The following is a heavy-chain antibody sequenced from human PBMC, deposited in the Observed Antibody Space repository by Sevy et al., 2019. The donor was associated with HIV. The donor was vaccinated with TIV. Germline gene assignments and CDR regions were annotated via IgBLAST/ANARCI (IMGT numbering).Heavy chain of an antibody. CDR3: ATGYYDSSGYYQDAFDI. D-gene: IGHD3-22*01. Sequence: ASVKVSCKVSGYTLTELSMHWVRLAPGKGLEWMGGFDPEDGETIYAQKFQGRVTMTEDTSTDTAYMELSSLRSEDTAVYYCATGYYDSSGYYQDAFDIWGQGTMVTVSS. J-gene: IGHJ3*02. CDR1: GYTLTELS. CDR2: FDPEDGET. V-gene: IGHV1-24*01.